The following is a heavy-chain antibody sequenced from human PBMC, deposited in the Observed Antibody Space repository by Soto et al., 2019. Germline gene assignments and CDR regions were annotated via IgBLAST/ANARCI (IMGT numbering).Heavy chain of an antibody. CDR3: ARAYYDFWSGGSCYLPWAAFDY. Sequence: ASVKVSCKASGYTFTSYYMHWVRQAPGQGLEWMGIINPSGGSTSYAQKFQGRVTMTRDTSTSTAYMELSSLRSEDTAVYYCARAYYDFWSGGSCYLPWAAFDYWGQGTLVTVSS. J-gene: IGHJ4*02. CDR1: GYTFTSYY. D-gene: IGHD3-3*01. CDR2: INPSGGST. V-gene: IGHV1-46*01.